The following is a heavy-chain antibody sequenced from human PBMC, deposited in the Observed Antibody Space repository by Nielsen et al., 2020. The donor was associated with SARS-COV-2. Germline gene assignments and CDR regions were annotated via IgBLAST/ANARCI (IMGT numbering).Heavy chain of an antibody. D-gene: IGHD2-2*01. J-gene: IGHJ3*02. CDR3: ARLPAGTVSFDI. CDR2: INHSGST. V-gene: IGHV4-34*01. Sequence: SETLSLTCAVYGGSFSNYYWAWIRQPPGKGLEWIGEINHSGSTNYKASLKSRVTISADTSKDQISLKLSSVTAADTAVYYCARLPAGTVSFDIWGQGTMVTVS. CDR1: GGSFSNYY.